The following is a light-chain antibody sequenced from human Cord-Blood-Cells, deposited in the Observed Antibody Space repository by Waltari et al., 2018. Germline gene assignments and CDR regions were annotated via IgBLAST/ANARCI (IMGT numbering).Light chain of an antibody. J-gene: IGKJ1*01. V-gene: IGKV3-15*01. CDR1: QSVSSS. CDR3: QQYNNWPTWT. Sequence: EIVMTQSPATLSVSPGERATLSCRASQSVSSSLAWAHQNPGQAPSLLIYGASTRATGIPARFSGSGSGTEFTFTISSLQSEDFAVYYCQQYNNWPTWTFGQGTKVEIK. CDR2: GAS.